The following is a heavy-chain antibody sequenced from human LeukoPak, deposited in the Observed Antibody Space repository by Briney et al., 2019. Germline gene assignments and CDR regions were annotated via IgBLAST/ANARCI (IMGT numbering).Heavy chain of an antibody. CDR3: ARLWDVELVAILTAYFDY. J-gene: IGHJ4*02. V-gene: IGHV5-51*01. CDR2: IYPGDSDT. Sequence: GESLKISCKGSGYSFSTYYIAWVRQMPGKGLEWMGIIYPGDSDTRYSPSFQGQVTISADKSISTAYLQWSSLKAADTAMYYCARLWDVELVAILTAYFDYWGQGSLVTVSS. CDR1: GYSFSTYY. D-gene: IGHD5-12*01.